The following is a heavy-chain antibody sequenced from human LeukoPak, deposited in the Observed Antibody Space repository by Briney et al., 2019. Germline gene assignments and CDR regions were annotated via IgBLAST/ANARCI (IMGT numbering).Heavy chain of an antibody. D-gene: IGHD5-12*01. V-gene: IGHV1-18*01. CDR2: ISAYNGNT. Sequence: ASVKVSCKASGYTFTSYGISWVRQAPGQGLEWMGWISAYNGNTNYAQKLQGRVTMTTDTSTSTAYMELRSLRSDDTAVYYCAGDQTHGGYDFQGTVVDYWGQGTLVTVSS. J-gene: IGHJ4*02. CDR1: GYTFTSYG. CDR3: AGDQTHGGYDFQGTVVDY.